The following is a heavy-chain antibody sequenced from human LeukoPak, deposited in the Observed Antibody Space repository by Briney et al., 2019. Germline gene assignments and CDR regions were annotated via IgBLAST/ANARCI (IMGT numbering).Heavy chain of an antibody. Sequence: GASVKVSCKASGYTFTGYYMHWVRQAPGQGLEWIGWINPNSGGTNFAQNFQGRVTMVKDTSISTAYMELSRLTSDDTAVYFCARCTEGAGTYPLDYWGQGILVTVSS. CDR3: ARCTEGAGTYPLDY. V-gene: IGHV1-2*02. J-gene: IGHJ4*02. CDR2: INPNSGGT. D-gene: IGHD6-13*01. CDR1: GYTFTGYY.